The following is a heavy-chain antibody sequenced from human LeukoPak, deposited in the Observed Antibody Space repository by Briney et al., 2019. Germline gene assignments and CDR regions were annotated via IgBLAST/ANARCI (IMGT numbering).Heavy chain of an antibody. V-gene: IGHV3-30*02. CDR1: GFTFRSYG. D-gene: IGHD6-19*01. CDR2: IRYDGSNK. J-gene: IGHJ4*02. Sequence: GGSLRLSCAASGFTFRSYGMHWVRQAPGKGLEWVAFIRYDGSNKYYADLVKGRFTISRDNSKNTLYPQMNSLRAEDTAVYYCANTGYSSGWRHFDYWGQGTLVTVSS. CDR3: ANTGYSSGWRHFDY.